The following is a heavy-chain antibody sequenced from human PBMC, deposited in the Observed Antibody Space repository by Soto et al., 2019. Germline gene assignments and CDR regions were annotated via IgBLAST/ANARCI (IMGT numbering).Heavy chain of an antibody. V-gene: IGHV3-15*01. CDR3: TTDLVPMVRTEYYYYYMDV. D-gene: IGHD3-10*01. CDR1: GFTFSNAW. CDR2: IKSKTDGGTT. J-gene: IGHJ6*03. Sequence: GSLRLSCAASGFTFSNAWMSWVRQAPGKGLEWVGRIKSKTDGGTTDYAAPVKGRFTISRDDSKNTFYLQMNSLKTEDTAVYYCTTDLVPMVRTEYYYYYMDVWGKGPRSPSP.